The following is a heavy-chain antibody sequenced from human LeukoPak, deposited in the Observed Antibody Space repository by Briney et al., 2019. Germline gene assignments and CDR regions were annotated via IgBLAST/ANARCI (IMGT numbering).Heavy chain of an antibody. J-gene: IGHJ6*02. Sequence: GYTXXXYYMXXVRQAPGQGLEWMGIINPSGGSTSYAQKFQGRVTMTRDTSTSTVYMELSSLRSEDTAVYYCARDGPVSPSSGYYYGMDVWGQGTTVTVSS. D-gene: IGHD3-22*01. CDR3: ARDGPVSPSSGYYYGMDV. CDR1: GYTXXXYY. V-gene: IGHV1-46*01. CDR2: INPSGGST.